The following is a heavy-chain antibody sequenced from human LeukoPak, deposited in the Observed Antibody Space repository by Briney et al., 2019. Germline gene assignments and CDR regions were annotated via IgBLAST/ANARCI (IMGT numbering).Heavy chain of an antibody. CDR2: INHSGST. V-gene: IGHV4-34*01. CDR1: GGSFSGYS. Sequence: PSETLSLTCAVYGGSFSGYSWSWIRQPPGKGLEWIGEINHSGSTHYNPSLKSRVAISVDTSKNQFSLKLSSVTAADTAVYYCASGGVDSSGYYYFSFQHWGQGTLVTVSS. CDR3: ASGGVDSSGYYYFSFQH. J-gene: IGHJ1*01. D-gene: IGHD3-22*01.